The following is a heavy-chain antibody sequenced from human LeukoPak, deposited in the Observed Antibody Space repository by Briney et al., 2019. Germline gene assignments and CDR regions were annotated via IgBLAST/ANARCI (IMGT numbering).Heavy chain of an antibody. Sequence: ASVKVSCKAPGYTFTSYAMNWVRQAPGQGLEWMGWINTNTGKPMYAQGFTGRFVFSLDTSVSTAYLQITSLKAEDTALYYCARDSWDYDDSSGYYQNYWGQGTLVTVSS. CDR1: GYTFTSYA. D-gene: IGHD3-22*01. CDR2: INTNTGKP. CDR3: ARDSWDYDDSSGYYQNY. J-gene: IGHJ4*02. V-gene: IGHV7-4-1*02.